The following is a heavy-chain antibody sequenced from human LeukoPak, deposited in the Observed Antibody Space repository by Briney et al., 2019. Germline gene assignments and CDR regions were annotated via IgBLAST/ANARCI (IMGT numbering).Heavy chain of an antibody. CDR3: ARDGPVEGSGSADYAFDI. D-gene: IGHD3-3*01. J-gene: IGHJ3*02. V-gene: IGHV4-38-2*02. Sequence: SEILSLTCIVSASSISSDYYWGWIRQPSGKGLEWIGEIYHGGSTKSNPSLKSRVTISVDKSKNQFSLKLSSVTAADTAVYYCARDGPVEGSGSADYAFDIWGQGTMVTVSS. CDR2: IYHGGST. CDR1: ASSISSDYY.